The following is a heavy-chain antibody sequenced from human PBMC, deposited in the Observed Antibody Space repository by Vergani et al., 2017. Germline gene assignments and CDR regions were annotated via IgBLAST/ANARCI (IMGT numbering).Heavy chain of an antibody. CDR3: ARRNLDSSGYFTSYYFDY. D-gene: IGHD3-22*01. Sequence: EVQLLESGGGLVQPGGSLRLSCAASGFTFSSYAMSWVRQAPGKGLEWVSAISGSGGSTYYADSVKGRFTISRDNSKNTLYLQMNSLRAEDTAVYYCARRNLDSSGYFTSYYFDYWGQGTLVTVSS. J-gene: IGHJ4*02. CDR2: ISGSGGST. V-gene: IGHV3-23*01. CDR1: GFTFSSYA.